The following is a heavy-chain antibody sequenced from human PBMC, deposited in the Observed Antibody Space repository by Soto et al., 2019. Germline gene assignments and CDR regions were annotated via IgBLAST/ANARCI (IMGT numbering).Heavy chain of an antibody. V-gene: IGHV3-33*01. CDR1: GFTFSSCG. J-gene: IGHJ6*04. Sequence: GGSLRLSCAASGFTFSSCGMHWVRQAPGKGLEWVAVIWYDGSNKYYADSVKGRFTISRDNSKNTLYLQMNSLRAEDTAVYYCARTYPGWYYYVMDVWGKGTTVTVSS. CDR2: IWYDGSNK. CDR3: ARTYPGWYYYVMDV. D-gene: IGHD6-19*01.